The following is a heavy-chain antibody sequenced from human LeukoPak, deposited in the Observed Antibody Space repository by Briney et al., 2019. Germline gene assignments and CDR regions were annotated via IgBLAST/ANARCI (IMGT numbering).Heavy chain of an antibody. V-gene: IGHV3-30*02. CDR2: IRYDGSNK. J-gene: IGHJ4*02. Sequence: GGSLRLSCAASGFTFSSYGMHWVRQAPGKGLEWVAFIRYDGSNKYYADSVKGRFTISRDNSKNTLYLQMNSLRAEDTAVYYCAKRGVTGYKEGFDYWGQGTLVTVSS. CDR3: AKRGVTGYKEGFDY. D-gene: IGHD3-9*01. CDR1: GFTFSSYG.